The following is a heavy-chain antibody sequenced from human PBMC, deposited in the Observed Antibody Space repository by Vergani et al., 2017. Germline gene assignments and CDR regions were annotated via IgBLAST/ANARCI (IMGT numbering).Heavy chain of an antibody. J-gene: IGHJ4*02. D-gene: IGHD3-22*01. CDR3: ARMGGYDEGDAFRIGYFDS. V-gene: IGHV4-31*03. CDR1: GDSISSGVYY. Sequence: QVQLQESGPGLVKTSQTLSLTCSGPGDSISSGVYYWNWVRQHPGKGLEWIGYIYSTGSTHHNPSLRRRINMSVDTSKNQFSLKLNSVTAADTAMYYCARMGGYDEGDAFRIGYFDSWGPGILVTVSS. CDR2: IYSTGST.